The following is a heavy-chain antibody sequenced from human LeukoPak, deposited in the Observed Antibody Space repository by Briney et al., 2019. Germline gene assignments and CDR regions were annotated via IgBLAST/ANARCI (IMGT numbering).Heavy chain of an antibody. D-gene: IGHD2-15*01. J-gene: IGHJ6*03. CDR2: ISSKGAST. CDR1: GFTFTIYA. Sequence: GGCLRLSCVPSGFTFTIYAMHWVRPAPGEGREYVSAISSKGASTYYANSVKGRFTISRDNSKNTLYLQMGSLSAEDMAVYYYARAHRDCSGGSCYLRWYYYYYMDVWGKGTTVTISS. CDR3: ARAHRDCSGGSCYLRWYYYYYMDV. V-gene: IGHV3-64*01.